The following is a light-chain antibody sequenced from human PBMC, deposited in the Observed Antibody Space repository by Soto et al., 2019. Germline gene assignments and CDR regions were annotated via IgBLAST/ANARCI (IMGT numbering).Light chain of an antibody. CDR2: GAS. CDR3: QQYNKWPPIT. CDR1: QSVSSSY. Sequence: EFVLTQSPGTLSLSPGERATLSCRASQSVSSSYLAWYQQKPGQAPRLLIYGASTRATGIPARFSGSGSGTEFTLTISSLQSEDFAVYYCQQYNKWPPITFGQGTRLEIK. J-gene: IGKJ5*01. V-gene: IGKV3-15*01.